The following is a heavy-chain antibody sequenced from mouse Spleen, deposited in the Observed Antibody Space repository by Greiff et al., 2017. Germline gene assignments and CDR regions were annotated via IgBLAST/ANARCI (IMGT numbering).Heavy chain of an antibody. CDR1: GYTFTDYN. J-gene: IGHJ3*01. CDR3: ARFYYGSRGLSY. Sequence: VQLQQSGPELVKPGASVKMSCKASGYTFTDYNMHWVKQSHGKSLEWIGYINPNNGGTSYNQKFKGKATLTVNKSSSTAYMELRSLTSEDSAVYYCARFYYGSRGLSYWGQGTLVTVSA. D-gene: IGHD1-1*01. V-gene: IGHV1-22*01. CDR2: INPNNGGT.